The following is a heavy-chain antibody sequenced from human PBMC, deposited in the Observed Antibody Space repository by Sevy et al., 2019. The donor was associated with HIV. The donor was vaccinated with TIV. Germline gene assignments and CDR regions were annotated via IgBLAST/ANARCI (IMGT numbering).Heavy chain of an antibody. CDR2: IYSGGNT. CDR3: ARETLSGYNV. D-gene: IGHD5-12*01. V-gene: IGHV3-53*01. J-gene: IGHJ4*02. CDR1: GFSVSTNY. Sequence: GGSLRLSCVVSGFSVSTNYVSWVRQAPGKGLEWVSAIYSGGNTYYADSVKGRFTISRDNSKNTVYLQINGLRAEDTAFYYCARETLSGYNVWGQRTLVTVSS.